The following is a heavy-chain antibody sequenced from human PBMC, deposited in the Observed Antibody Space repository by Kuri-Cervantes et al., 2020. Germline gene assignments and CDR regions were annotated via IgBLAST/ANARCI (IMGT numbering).Heavy chain of an antibody. D-gene: IGHD3-16*02. Sequence: GGSLRLSCAASGFTFSSYAMHWVRQAPGKGLEWVAVISYDGSNKYYADSVKGRFTISRDNSKNTLYLQMNSLRAEDTAVYYCARARVRAGVIADFDYWGQGTQVTVSS. CDR1: GFTFSSYA. J-gene: IGHJ4*02. CDR3: ARARVRAGVIADFDY. CDR2: ISYDGSNK. V-gene: IGHV3-30-3*01.